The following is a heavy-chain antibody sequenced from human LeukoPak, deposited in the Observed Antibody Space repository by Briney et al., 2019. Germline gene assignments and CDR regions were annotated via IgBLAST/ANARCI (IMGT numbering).Heavy chain of an antibody. Sequence: PGGSLRLSCAASGFTFSSYGMHWVRQAPGKGLEWVAVVSYDGSNKYYADSVKGRFTISRDNSKNTLYLQMNSLRAEDTAVYYCAKGGSMIVVVIADYWGQGTLVTVSS. D-gene: IGHD3-22*01. J-gene: IGHJ4*02. CDR2: VSYDGSNK. V-gene: IGHV3-30*18. CDR1: GFTFSSYG. CDR3: AKGGSMIVVVIADY.